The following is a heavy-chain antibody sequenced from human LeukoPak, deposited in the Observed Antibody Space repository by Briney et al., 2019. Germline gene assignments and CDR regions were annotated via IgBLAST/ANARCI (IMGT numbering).Heavy chain of an antibody. CDR2: IWYDGSNK. Sequence: GGSLRLSCAASGLTFSSYGMHWVRQAPGKGLEWVAVIWYDGSNKYYADSVKGRFTISRDNSKNTLYLQMNSLRAEDTAVYYCARGGRGYSYALYYFDYWGQGTLVTVSS. CDR3: ARGGRGYSYALYYFDY. V-gene: IGHV3-33*01. J-gene: IGHJ4*02. D-gene: IGHD5-18*01. CDR1: GLTFSSYG.